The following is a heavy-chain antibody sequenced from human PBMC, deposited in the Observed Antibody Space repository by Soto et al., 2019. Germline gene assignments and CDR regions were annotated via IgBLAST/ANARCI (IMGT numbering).Heavy chain of an antibody. D-gene: IGHD2-2*01. CDR3: ARDRDIVVVPAAPSRSAFDI. Sequence: HGGSLRLSCAASGFTFSSYSMNWVRQAPGKGLEWVSYISSSSSTIYYADSVKGRFTISRDNAKNSLYLQMNSLRAEDTAVYYCARDRDIVVVPAAPSRSAFDIWGQGTMVTVSS. CDR2: ISSSSSTI. CDR1: GFTFSSYS. J-gene: IGHJ3*02. V-gene: IGHV3-48*01.